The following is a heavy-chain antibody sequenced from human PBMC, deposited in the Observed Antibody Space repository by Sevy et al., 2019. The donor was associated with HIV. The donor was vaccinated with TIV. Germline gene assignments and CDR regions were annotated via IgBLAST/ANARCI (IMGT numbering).Heavy chain of an antibody. CDR3: AKDWSRWNAYYYYYGMDV. CDR1: GFTFSSYP. V-gene: IGHV3-23*01. D-gene: IGHD1-1*01. Sequence: GGSLRLSCAASGFTFSSYPMSWVRQAPGKGLEWVSAISGSGGSTYYADSVKGRFTISRDNSKNTLYLQMNSLRAEDTAVYYCAKDWSRWNAYYYYYGMDVWGQGTTVTVSS. CDR2: ISGSGGST. J-gene: IGHJ6*02.